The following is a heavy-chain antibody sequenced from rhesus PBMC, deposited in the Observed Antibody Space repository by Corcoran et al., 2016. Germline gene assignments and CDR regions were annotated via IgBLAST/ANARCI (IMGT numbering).Heavy chain of an antibody. Sequence: QVQLQESGPGLVKPSETLSLTCAVSGYSISSNYWSWIRQPPGKGLVWIGYIYGSSGSTYYTPALESRVTIATDTAKNQFSLKLSAVTAADTAVYYCARRKVLFDYWGQGVLVTVSS. CDR3: ARRKVLFDY. CDR2: IYGSSGST. CDR1: GYSISSNY. V-gene: IGHV4-147*01. J-gene: IGHJ4*01.